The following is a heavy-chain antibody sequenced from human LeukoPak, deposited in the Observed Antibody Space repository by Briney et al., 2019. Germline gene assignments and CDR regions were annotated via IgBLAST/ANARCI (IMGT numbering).Heavy chain of an antibody. CDR1: GYSISSGYY. D-gene: IGHD3-10*01. J-gene: IGHJ4*02. CDR2: IYHSGST. CDR3: ASQGLGLLWFGELGIPFDY. Sequence: PSETLSLTCTVSGYSISSGYYWGWIRQPPGKGLEWIGSIYHSGSTYYNPSLKSRVTISVDTSKNQFSRKLSSVTAADTAVYYCASQGLGLLWFGELGIPFDYWGQGTLVTVSS. V-gene: IGHV4-38-2*02.